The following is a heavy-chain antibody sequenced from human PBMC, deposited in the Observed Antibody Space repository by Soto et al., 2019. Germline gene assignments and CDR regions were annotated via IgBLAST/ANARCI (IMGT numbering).Heavy chain of an antibody. Sequence: PGESLKISCKGSGYSFTSYWISWVRQMPGKGLEWMGRIDPSDSYTNYSPSFQGHVTISADKSISTAYLQWSSLKASDTAMYYCARHVNSLTMVYYYYYGMDVWGQGTTVTVSS. D-gene: IGHD3-10*01. V-gene: IGHV5-10-1*01. CDR3: ARHVNSLTMVYYYYYGMDV. J-gene: IGHJ6*02. CDR2: IDPSDSYT. CDR1: GYSFTSYW.